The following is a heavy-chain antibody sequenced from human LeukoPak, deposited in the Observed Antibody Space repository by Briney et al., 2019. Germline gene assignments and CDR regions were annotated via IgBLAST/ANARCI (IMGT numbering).Heavy chain of an antibody. D-gene: IGHD1-1*01. CDR1: GSSIRSHS. V-gene: IGHV4-59*11. J-gene: IGHJ5*02. CDR2: INYFGTT. Sequence: SETLSLTCTVSGSSIRSHSWHWIRQSPGKGLEWIGSINYFGTTTYKPSLKSRVTLSVDTSKNQFSLKLTSVTAADTAVYYCARDIGGDTDGRASYWFAPWGQGTLVTVSS. CDR3: ARDIGGDTDGRASYWFAP.